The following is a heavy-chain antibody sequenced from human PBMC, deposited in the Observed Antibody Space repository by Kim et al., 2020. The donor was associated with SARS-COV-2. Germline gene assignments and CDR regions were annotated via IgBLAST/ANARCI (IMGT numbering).Heavy chain of an antibody. CDR2: INTNTGNP. J-gene: IGHJ6*02. V-gene: IGHV7-4-1*02. CDR1: GYTFTSYA. Sequence: ASVKVSCKASGYTFTSYAMNWVRQAPGQGLEWMGWINTNTGNPTYAQGFTGRFVFSLDTSVSTAYLQISSLKAEDTAVYYCAREDILDTAMVTIVYYYYGMDVWGQGTTVTVSS. D-gene: IGHD5-18*01. CDR3: AREDILDTAMVTIVYYYYGMDV.